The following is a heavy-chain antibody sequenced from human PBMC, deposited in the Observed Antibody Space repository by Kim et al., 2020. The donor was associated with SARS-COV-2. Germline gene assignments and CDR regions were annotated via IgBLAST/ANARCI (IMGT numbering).Heavy chain of an antibody. CDR1: GGSISSHH. J-gene: IGHJ4*02. D-gene: IGHD1-26*01. V-gene: IGHV4-4*07. CDR2: IYSSGTT. CDR3: ARERSEPSGTFPFHFDF. Sequence: SETLSLTCTVSGGSISSHHWNWIRQPAGKGLEWIGRIYSSGTTNYNPSLNSRVSMSADTSKNQFSLKLTSVTAADTAVYYCARERSEPSGTFPFHFDFWGQGALVTVSS.